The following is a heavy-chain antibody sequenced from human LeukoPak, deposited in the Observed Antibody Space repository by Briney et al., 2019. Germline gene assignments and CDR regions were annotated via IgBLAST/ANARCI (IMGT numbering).Heavy chain of an antibody. CDR3: ARVLMITFGGVIASYYFDY. CDR1: GGSISSYY. CDR2: IYTSGST. J-gene: IGHJ4*02. D-gene: IGHD3-16*02. V-gene: IGHV4-4*07. Sequence: PSETLSLTCTVSGGSISSYYWNWIRQPAGKGLEWIGRIYTSGSTNYNPSLKSRVTISVDTSKNQFSLKLSSVTAADTAVYYCARVLMITFGGVIASYYFDYWGQGTLVTVSS.